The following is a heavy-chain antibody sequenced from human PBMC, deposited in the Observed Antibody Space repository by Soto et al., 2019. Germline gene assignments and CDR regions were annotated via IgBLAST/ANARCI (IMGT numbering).Heavy chain of an antibody. J-gene: IGHJ3*02. CDR3: ARDLPGPRAFDI. V-gene: IGHV4-31*03. CDR1: GGSISSGGYY. D-gene: IGHD3-10*01. Sequence: QVQLQESGPGLVKPSQTLSLTCTVSGGSISSGGYYWSWIRQHPGKGLEWIGYIYYSGSTYYNPSLKRRVTISGDTSKNQFSLKLRSVTAADTAVYYCARDLPGPRAFDIWGQGTMVTVSS. CDR2: IYYSGST.